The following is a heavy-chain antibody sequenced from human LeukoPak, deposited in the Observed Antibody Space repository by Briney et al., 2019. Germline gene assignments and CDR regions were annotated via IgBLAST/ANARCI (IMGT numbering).Heavy chain of an antibody. CDR3: ARHTTLRYFDWLSRSRRPSGYFDY. V-gene: IGHV4-34*01. D-gene: IGHD3-9*01. CDR2: INHSGST. Sequence: PSETLSLTCAVYGGSFSGYYWSWIRQPPGKGLEWIGEINHSGSTNYNPSLKSRVTISVDTSKNQFSLKLSSVTAADTAVYYCARHTTLRYFDWLSRSRRPSGYFDYWGQGTLVTVSS. CDR1: GGSFSGYY. J-gene: IGHJ4*02.